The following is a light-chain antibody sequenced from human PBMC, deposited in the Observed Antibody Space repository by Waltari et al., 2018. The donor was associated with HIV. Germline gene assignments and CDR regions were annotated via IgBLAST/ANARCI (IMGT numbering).Light chain of an antibody. CDR1: SSDVGSYNR. J-gene: IGLJ2*01. V-gene: IGLV2-18*01. CDR3: SLYTSSSTVV. Sequence: QSALTQPPSVSGSPGQSVTISCTATSSDVGSYNRVSWYQQPPGTAPKLILYEVSNRPSGVPDRFSGSKSGNTASLTISGLQAEDEADYYCSLYTSSSTVVFGGGTKVTVL. CDR2: EVS.